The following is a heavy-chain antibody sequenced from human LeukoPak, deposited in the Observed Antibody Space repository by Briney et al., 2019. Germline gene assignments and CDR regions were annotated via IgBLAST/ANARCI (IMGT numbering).Heavy chain of an antibody. CDR3: ASLSNGAENWFDP. J-gene: IGHJ5*02. CDR1: GGSISNYY. Sequence: PSETLSLTCTVSGGSISNYYWSWIRQPPGKGLEWIGYIYYSGSTNYNPSLKSRVTISIDTSKNQFSLKLSSVTAADTAVYYCASLSNGAENWFDPWGQGTLVTVSS. D-gene: IGHD2-8*01. CDR2: IYYSGST. V-gene: IGHV4-59*01.